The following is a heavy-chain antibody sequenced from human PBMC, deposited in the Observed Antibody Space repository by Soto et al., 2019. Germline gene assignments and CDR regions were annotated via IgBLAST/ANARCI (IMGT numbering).Heavy chain of an antibody. J-gene: IGHJ4*02. V-gene: IGHV3-9*01. CDR1: GFTFDDYA. D-gene: IGHD6-19*01. CDR3: AKDIAIAHQWLVPNYFDY. Sequence: GGSLRLSCAASGFTFDDYAMHWVRQAPGKGLEWVSGISWNSGSIGYADSVKGRFTISRDNAKNSLYLQMNSLRAEDTALYYCAKDIAIAHQWLVPNYFDYWGQGTLVTVSS. CDR2: ISWNSGSI.